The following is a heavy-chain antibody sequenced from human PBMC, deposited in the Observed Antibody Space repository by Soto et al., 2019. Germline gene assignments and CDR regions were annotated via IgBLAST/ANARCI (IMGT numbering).Heavy chain of an antibody. CDR1: GFTFNTYW. D-gene: IGHD2-21*01. CDR2: VNLDGSEK. Sequence: EVPLLESGGDLVQPGGSLRLSCAASGFTFNTYWMQWVRQAPGRGLDWVANVNLDGSEKNYADSVKGRFTISRDSAKNSLHLQMNSLRVEDTAVYYCATYRPVGDWSTPRSHFCGQVTLVTVSS. V-gene: IGHV3-7*05. CDR3: ATYRPVGDWSTPRSHF. J-gene: IGHJ4*02.